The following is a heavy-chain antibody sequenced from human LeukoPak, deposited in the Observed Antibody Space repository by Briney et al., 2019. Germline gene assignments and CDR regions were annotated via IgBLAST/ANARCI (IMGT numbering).Heavy chain of an antibody. V-gene: IGHV3-23*01. D-gene: IGHD2-15*01. J-gene: IGHJ4*02. CDR2: ISGSGDST. CDR1: GFTFSSSA. Sequence: GGSLRLSCAASGFTFSSSAMTWVRQAPGKGLEWVSVISGSGDSTYYADSVKGRFTISRDISKNTLYLQMNSLRAEDTAAYYCAKGRSGSCYSSIHYWGQGSLVTVSS. CDR3: AKGRSGSCYSSIHY.